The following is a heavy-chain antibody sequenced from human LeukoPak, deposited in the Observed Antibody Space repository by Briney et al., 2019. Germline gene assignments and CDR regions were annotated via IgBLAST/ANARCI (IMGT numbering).Heavy chain of an antibody. V-gene: IGHV3-21*01. CDR2: ISSSSSYI. CDR3: ARVLGGYYIDAFDI. D-gene: IGHD3-22*01. J-gene: IGHJ3*02. Sequence: GGSLRLSCAASGFTFSSYSMNWVRQAPGKGLEWVSSISSSSSYIYYADSVKGRFTISRGNAKNSLYLQMNSLRAEDTAVYYCARVLGGYYIDAFDIWGQGTMVTVSS. CDR1: GFTFSSYS.